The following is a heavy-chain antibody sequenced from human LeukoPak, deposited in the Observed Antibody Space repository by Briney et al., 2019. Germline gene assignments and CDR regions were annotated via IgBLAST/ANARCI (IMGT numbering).Heavy chain of an antibody. CDR2: ISSSSSYI. CDR3: AKYPKYYYGSGRNDYYYYMDV. Sequence: GGSLRLSCAASGFTFSSYSMNWVRQAPGKGLEWVSSISSSSSYIYYADSVKGRFTISRDNSKNTLYLQMNSLRAEDTAVYYCAKYPKYYYGSGRNDYYYYMDVWGKGTTVTISS. J-gene: IGHJ6*03. CDR1: GFTFSSYS. V-gene: IGHV3-21*04. D-gene: IGHD3-10*01.